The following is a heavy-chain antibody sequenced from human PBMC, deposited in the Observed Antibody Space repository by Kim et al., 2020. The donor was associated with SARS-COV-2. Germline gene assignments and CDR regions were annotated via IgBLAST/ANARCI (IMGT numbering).Heavy chain of an antibody. J-gene: IGHJ4*02. D-gene: IGHD3-10*01. V-gene: IGHV3-23*01. CDR2: ISPPDGTA. CDR1: GFTLSTNI. CDR3: FKGTGLDG. Sequence: GGSLRLSCVASGFTLSTNIMSWVRQAPGRGLKWVSVISPPDGTAYMSYADYVRVRVSSDSARNTHNLQLHLLRLDDAAISHCFKGTGLDGWGRATLVT.